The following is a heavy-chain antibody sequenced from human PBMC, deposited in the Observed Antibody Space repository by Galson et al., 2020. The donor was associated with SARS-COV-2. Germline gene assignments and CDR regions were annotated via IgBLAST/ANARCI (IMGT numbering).Heavy chain of an antibody. V-gene: IGHV2-70*11. CDR1: GFSLSTSGMC. D-gene: IGHD1-1*01. CDR2: IAWDGDK. CDR3: ARTWITGTSSRTFDY. Sequence: SGPTLVKPTQTLTLTCTFSGFSLSTSGMCVRWIRQPPGEALEWLARIAWDGDKHYNTSLKTRLTISKDTSKNQVVLTMANVDPVDTATYYCARTWITGTSSRTFDYWGQGTLVTVSS. J-gene: IGHJ4*02.